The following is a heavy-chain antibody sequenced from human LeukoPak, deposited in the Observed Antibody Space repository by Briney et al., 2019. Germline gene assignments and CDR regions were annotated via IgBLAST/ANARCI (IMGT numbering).Heavy chain of an antibody. CDR3: ARDLGVRYYGSGSPNAFDI. Sequence: SETLFLTCTVSGGSISSYYWSWIRQPPGKGLEWIGYIYYSGSTNYNPSLKSRVTISVDTSKNQFSLKLSSVTAADTAVYYCARDLGVRYYGSGSPNAFDIWGQGTMVTVSS. J-gene: IGHJ3*02. CDR2: IYYSGST. V-gene: IGHV4-59*01. CDR1: GGSISSYY. D-gene: IGHD3-10*01.